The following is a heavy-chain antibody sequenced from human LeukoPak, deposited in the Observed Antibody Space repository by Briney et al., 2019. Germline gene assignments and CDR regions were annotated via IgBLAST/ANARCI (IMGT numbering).Heavy chain of an antibody. Sequence: ASVKVSCKASGYTFTGYYMHWVRQAPGQGLEWMGWINPNSGGTNYAQKFQGRVTMTRDTSISTAYMELSRLRSDDTAVYYCARVRRSGSSGYYYAPDYWGQGTLVTASS. J-gene: IGHJ4*02. V-gene: IGHV1-2*02. CDR3: ARVRRSGSSGYYYAPDY. D-gene: IGHD3-22*01. CDR1: GYTFTGYY. CDR2: INPNSGGT.